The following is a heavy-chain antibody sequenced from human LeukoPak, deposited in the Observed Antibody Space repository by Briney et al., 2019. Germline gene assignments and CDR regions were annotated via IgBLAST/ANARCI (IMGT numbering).Heavy chain of an antibody. CDR3: ARAVGGSYHFHY. CDR1: VFTFRSYS. D-gene: IGHD1-26*01. V-gene: IGHV3-48*01. Sequence: PGGSLRLSCEASVFTFRSYSMNWVRQAPGKGLEWVSYISSSTTTIYYADSMKGRFTIFRDNAKNSLYLQMHSLRAEDTAVYYCARAVGGSYHFHYWVQGTLVTVSS. J-gene: IGHJ4*02. CDR2: ISSSTTTI.